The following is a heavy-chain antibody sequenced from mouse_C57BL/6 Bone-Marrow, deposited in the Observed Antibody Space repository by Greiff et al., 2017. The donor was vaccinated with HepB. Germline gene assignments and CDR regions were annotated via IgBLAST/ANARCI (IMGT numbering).Heavy chain of an antibody. J-gene: IGHJ1*03. CDR1: GFTFSDYY. Sequence: EVKLEESEGGLVQPGSSMKLSCTASGFTFSDYYMAWVRQVPEKGLEWVANINYDGSSTYYLDSLKSRFIISRDNAKNILYLQMSSLKSEDTATYYCARERGSITTVVATKYFDVWGTGTTVTVSS. D-gene: IGHD1-1*01. CDR3: ARERGSITTVVATKYFDV. CDR2: INYDGSST. V-gene: IGHV5-16*01.